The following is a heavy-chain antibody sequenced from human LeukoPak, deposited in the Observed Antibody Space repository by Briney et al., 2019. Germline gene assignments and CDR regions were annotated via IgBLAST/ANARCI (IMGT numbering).Heavy chain of an antibody. CDR2: IIPIFGTA. J-gene: IGHJ6*02. CDR1: GGTFSSYA. CDR3: ARLGYYDSSGQFNYGMDV. Sequence: SSVKVSCKACGGTFSSYAISWVRQAPGQGLEWMGGIIPIFGTANYAQKFQGRVTITADESTSTAYMELSSLRSEDTAVYYCARLGYYDSSGQFNYGMDVWGQGTTVTVSS. D-gene: IGHD3-22*01. V-gene: IGHV1-69*01.